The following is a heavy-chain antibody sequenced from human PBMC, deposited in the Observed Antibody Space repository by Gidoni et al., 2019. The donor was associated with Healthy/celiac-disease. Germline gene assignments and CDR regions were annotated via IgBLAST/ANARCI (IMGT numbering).Heavy chain of an antibody. D-gene: IGHD2-15*01. J-gene: IGHJ4*02. V-gene: IGHV4-39*01. CDR3: ARPPVAGTGYFDY. CDR1: GGFISSSSYF. CDR2: IYYSGST. Sequence: QLRLQESGRGLVKPSETLSLNRTVSGGFISSSSYFWGWSRQPPGKGLEWIGSIYYSGSTYDSPALKSRVTISVDTSKYQFSLKLSSVTAADTAVYYCARPPVAGTGYFDYWGQGTLVTVSS.